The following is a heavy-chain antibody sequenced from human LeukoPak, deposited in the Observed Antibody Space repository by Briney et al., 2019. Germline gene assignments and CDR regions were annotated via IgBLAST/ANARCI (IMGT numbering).Heavy chain of an antibody. CDR3: ARGDLKSDWFDP. Sequence: TSETLSLTCTVSGGSISSSSYYWNWIRQPAGKGLEWIGRFYNSGRTNFNPSLKSRVTISADTSKNQFSLKLRSVTAADTAVYYCARGDLKSDWFDPWGQGTLVIVST. J-gene: IGHJ5*02. CDR2: FYNSGRT. CDR1: GGSISSSSYY. V-gene: IGHV4-61*02. D-gene: IGHD3-3*01.